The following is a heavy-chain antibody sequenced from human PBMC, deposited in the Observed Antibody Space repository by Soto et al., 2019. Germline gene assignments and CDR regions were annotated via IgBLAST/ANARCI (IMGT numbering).Heavy chain of an antibody. CDR3: ARAGTTVATMTSLDY. J-gene: IGHJ4*02. CDR1: GGSISSYY. V-gene: IGHV4-59*01. Sequence: SETLSLTCTVSGGSISSYYWSWIRQPPGKGLEWIGYIYYSGSTNYNPSLKSRVTISVDTSKNQFSLKLSSVTAADTAVYYCARAGTTVATMTSLDYWGQGTLVTVSS. D-gene: IGHD4-4*01. CDR2: IYYSGST.